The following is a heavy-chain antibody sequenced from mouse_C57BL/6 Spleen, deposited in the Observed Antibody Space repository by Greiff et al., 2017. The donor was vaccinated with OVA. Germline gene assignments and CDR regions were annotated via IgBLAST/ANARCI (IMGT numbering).Heavy chain of an antibody. V-gene: IGHV1-61*01. Sequence: QVQLQQPGAELVRPGSSVKLSCKASGYTFTSYWMDWVKQRPGQGLEWIGNIYPSDSETHYNQKFKDKATLTVDKSSSTAYMQLSSLTSEDSAVYYCARRGHTVVAPFDYWGQGTTLTVSS. CDR2: IYPSDSET. CDR1: GYTFTSYW. D-gene: IGHD1-1*01. CDR3: ARRGHTVVAPFDY. J-gene: IGHJ2*01.